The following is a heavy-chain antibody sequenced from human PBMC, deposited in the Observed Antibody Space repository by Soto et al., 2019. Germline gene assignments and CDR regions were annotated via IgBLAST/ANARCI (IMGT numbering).Heavy chain of an antibody. V-gene: IGHV1-3*01. CDR1: GYMFTTYA. CDR2: INPANGKT. J-gene: IGHJ4*02. Sequence: QVQLVQSGAEVKKPGASVKVSCKASGYMFTTYAIHWVRQAPGHRLEWMAWINPANGKTKSSQKYQGRVTFTRDTSATTAYMELTRLTPEDTAVYYGVRHSGQWLVLGTVDYWGQGTLVTVSS. CDR3: VRHSGQWLVLGTVDY. D-gene: IGHD6-19*01.